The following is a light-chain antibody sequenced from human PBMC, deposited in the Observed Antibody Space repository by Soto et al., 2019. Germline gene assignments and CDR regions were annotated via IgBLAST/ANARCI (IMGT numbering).Light chain of an antibody. CDR1: QTISSW. V-gene: IGKV1-39*01. CDR3: QQSFSIPPLT. Sequence: DIQMTQSPSTLSGSVGDRVTITCRASQTISSWLAWYQQKPGKAPVLLISAASSLQSGVPSRFSGSGSGTDFTLTISSLQPEDFATYYCQQSFSIPPLTFGGGTKVDIK. J-gene: IGKJ4*01. CDR2: AAS.